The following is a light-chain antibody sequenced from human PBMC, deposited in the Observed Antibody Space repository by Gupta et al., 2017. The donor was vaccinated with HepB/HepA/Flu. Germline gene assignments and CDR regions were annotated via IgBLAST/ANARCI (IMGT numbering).Light chain of an antibody. Sequence: QSVLTQPPSASGTPGQRAPLSCSGSSSNIGSNYVYWYQQLPGTAPKLLIYRNNQRPSGVPDRFSGSKSGTSASLAISGLRSEDEADYYCAAWDDSLSGVVFGGGTKLTVL. J-gene: IGLJ2*01. CDR1: SSNIGSNY. V-gene: IGLV1-47*01. CDR3: AAWDDSLSGVV. CDR2: RNN.